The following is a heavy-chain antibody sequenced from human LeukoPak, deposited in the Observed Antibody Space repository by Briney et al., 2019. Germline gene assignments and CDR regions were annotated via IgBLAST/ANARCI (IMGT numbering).Heavy chain of an antibody. CDR1: GDSVSSSTSA. D-gene: IGHD3-16*01. J-gene: IGHJ4*02. CDR2: TYYRSKWYN. CDR3: VRGGHFDY. V-gene: IGHV6-1*01. Sequence: SQTLSLTCAISGDSVSSSTSAWNWIRQSPSRGLEWLGRTYYRSKWYNDYAESVKSRIAINPDTSKNQFSLHLNSVTPEDTAVYYCVRGGHFDYWGQGTLVTVSS.